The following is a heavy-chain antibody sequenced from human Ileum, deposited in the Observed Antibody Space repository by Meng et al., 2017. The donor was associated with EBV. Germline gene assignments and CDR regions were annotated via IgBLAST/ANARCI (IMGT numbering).Heavy chain of an antibody. J-gene: IGHJ4*02. CDR1: GYIVSGYY. Sequence: HVQVVRSGNHVKKPGALGEVCCKAAGYIVSGYYMHWVRQAPGRGLEWMGRIDPNSGCTHYAQKFQGRVTLTRATSTSTRDVGLSSLRSEDTAVDCFARDSSSFWGSGDFWGQGTLVTVSS. CDR3: ARDSSSFWGSGDF. D-gene: IGHD3-10*01. V-gene: IGHV1-2*06. CDR2: IDPNSGCT.